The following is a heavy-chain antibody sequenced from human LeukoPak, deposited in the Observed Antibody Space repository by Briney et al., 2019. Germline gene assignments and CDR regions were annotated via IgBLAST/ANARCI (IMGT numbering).Heavy chain of an antibody. CDR1: GFMFSDYY. Sequence: PGGSLRLSCAASGFMFSDYYMIWNRQAPGKGLEWVSYISTSGDTIYYADSVKGRFTISRDNARNSLYLQMNSLRAEDTAVYYCAARSVASNPEAYWGQGTLVTVSS. J-gene: IGHJ4*02. CDR2: ISTSGDTI. CDR3: AARSVASNPEAY. D-gene: IGHD5-24*01. V-gene: IGHV3-11*01.